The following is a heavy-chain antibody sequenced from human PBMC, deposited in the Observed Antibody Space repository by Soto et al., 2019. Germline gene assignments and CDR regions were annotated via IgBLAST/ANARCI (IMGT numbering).Heavy chain of an antibody. Sequence: QVQLVESGGGVVQPGRSLRLSCAASGFTFSSYGMHWVRQAPGKGLAWVAVIWYDGSNKYYADSVKGRFTISRDNSKNTLYLQMNSLRAEDTAVYYCARDLFPLLYSGSSLDAFDIWGQGTMVTVSS. CDR1: GFTFSSYG. CDR3: ARDLFPLLYSGSSLDAFDI. J-gene: IGHJ3*02. CDR2: IWYDGSNK. V-gene: IGHV3-33*01. D-gene: IGHD1-26*01.